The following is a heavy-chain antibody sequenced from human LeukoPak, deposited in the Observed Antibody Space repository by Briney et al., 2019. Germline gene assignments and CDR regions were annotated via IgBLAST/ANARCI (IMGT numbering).Heavy chain of an antibody. D-gene: IGHD6-19*01. V-gene: IGHV4-4*07. CDR1: GGSISSYY. J-gene: IGHJ4*02. CDR2: IFASGST. CDR3: ARESSGWYFDY. Sequence: SGTLSLTCSVSGGSISSYYWSWIRQPAGKGLEWIGRIFASGSTKYNPSLKSRVTMSVDTSKNQFSLKLTSVTAADTAVYFCARESSGWYFDYWGQGTLVTVS.